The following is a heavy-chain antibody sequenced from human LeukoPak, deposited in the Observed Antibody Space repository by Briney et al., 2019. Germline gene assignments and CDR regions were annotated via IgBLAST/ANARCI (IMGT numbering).Heavy chain of an antibody. CDR1: GFTFSSHA. V-gene: IGHV3-30*04. J-gene: IGHJ4*02. CDR3: ARDPYGDSDFDY. CDR2: ISYDGSNK. D-gene: IGHD4-17*01. Sequence: GGSLRLSCAASGFTFSSHAMHWVRQAPGKGLEWVAVISYDGSNKYYADSVKGRFTISRDNAKNSLYLQMNSLRAEDTAVYYCARDPYGDSDFDYWGQGTLVTVSS.